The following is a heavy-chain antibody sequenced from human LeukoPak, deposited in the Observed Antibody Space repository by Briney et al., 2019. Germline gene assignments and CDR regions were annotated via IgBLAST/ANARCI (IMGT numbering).Heavy chain of an antibody. J-gene: IGHJ3*02. CDR3: AKGFVTARLYDAFDI. Sequence: PGRSLRLSCAASGFTFSSYGMHWVRQAPGKGLEWVAVISYDGSNKYYADSVKGRFTISRDNSKNTLYLQMNSLRAEDTAVYYCAKGFVTARLYDAFDIWGQGTMVTVSS. V-gene: IGHV3-30*18. CDR2: ISYDGSNK. CDR1: GFTFSSYG. D-gene: IGHD2-21*02.